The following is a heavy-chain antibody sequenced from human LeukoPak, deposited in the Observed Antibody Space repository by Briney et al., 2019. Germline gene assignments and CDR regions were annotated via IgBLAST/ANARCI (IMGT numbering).Heavy chain of an antibody. D-gene: IGHD6-19*01. V-gene: IGHV1-69*06. CDR3: ARAPGGSSGWYHYYYYYMDV. Sequence: ASVKVSCKASGGTFSCYAISWVRQAPGQGLEWMGRIIPIFGTANYAQKFQGRVTITADKSTSTAYMELSSLRSEDTAVYYCARAPGGSSGWYHYYYYYMDVWGKGTTVTVSS. J-gene: IGHJ6*03. CDR1: GGTFSCYA. CDR2: IIPIFGTA.